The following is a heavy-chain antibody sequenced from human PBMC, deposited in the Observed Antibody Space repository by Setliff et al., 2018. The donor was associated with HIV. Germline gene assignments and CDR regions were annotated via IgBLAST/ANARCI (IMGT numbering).Heavy chain of an antibody. CDR1: GGSITTNNYY. CDR3: ARHGAFYYYYYMDV. CDR2: IYYTGHT. Sequence: SETLSLTCTVTGGSITTNNYYWGWIRQPPGKGLEWIGTIYYTGHTFYDPSLKSQVTISVDTSKNQFSLNLSSVTAADTAVYYCARHGAFYYYYYMDVWGKGTTVTVSS. V-gene: IGHV4-39*01. J-gene: IGHJ6*03.